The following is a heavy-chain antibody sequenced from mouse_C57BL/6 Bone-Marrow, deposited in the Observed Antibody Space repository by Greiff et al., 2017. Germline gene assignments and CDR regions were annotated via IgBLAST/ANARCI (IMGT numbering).Heavy chain of an antibody. D-gene: IGHD2-4*01. J-gene: IGHJ3*01. CDR2: ILPGGGST. Sequence: QVQLQQSGAELMKPGASVKLSCKATGYTFTGYWIEWVKQRPGHGLEWIGEILPGGGSTNYNEKFKGKATFTADTASNTAYKQLSSLTTEDSAIYCGARGIYYDLGFAYWGQGTLVTVSA. CDR1: GYTFTGYW. CDR3: ARGIYYDLGFAY. V-gene: IGHV1-9*01.